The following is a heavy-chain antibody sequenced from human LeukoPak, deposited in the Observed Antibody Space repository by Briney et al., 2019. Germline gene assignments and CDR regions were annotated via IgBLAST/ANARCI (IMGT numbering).Heavy chain of an antibody. V-gene: IGHV4-38-2*02. Sequence: SEILSLTCTVSGYSISSGYYWGWIRQPPGKGLEWIGSFYHTGSTYYNPSLKSRVTISVDTSNNQFSLKLSSVTAADTAIYYCARRRAYSNYYYYMDVWGKGTTVTVSS. CDR2: FYHTGST. CDR3: ARRRAYSNYYYYMDV. D-gene: IGHD4-11*01. J-gene: IGHJ6*03. CDR1: GYSISSGYY.